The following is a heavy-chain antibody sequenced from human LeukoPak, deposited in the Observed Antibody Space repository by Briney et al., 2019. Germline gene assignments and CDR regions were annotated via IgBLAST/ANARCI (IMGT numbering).Heavy chain of an antibody. V-gene: IGHV3-21*01. CDR3: ARDSEGVTGSTSWFDP. CDR1: GFTFSSYS. D-gene: IGHD1-7*01. Sequence: GGSLRLSCAASGFTFSSYSMSWVRQAPGKGLEWVSSVSSSSSYMYYADSVKGRFTISRDNAKKSLFLQMNILRVEDTAVYYCARDSEGVTGSTSWFDPWGQGTLVTVSS. CDR2: VSSSSSYM. J-gene: IGHJ5*02.